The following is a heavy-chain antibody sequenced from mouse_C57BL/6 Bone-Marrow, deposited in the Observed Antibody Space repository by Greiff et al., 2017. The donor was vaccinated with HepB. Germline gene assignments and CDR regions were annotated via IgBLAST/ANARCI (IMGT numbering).Heavy chain of an antibody. CDR3: ATIYDGNYCSCFAY. CDR1: GYTFTSYW. Sequence: VQLQQPGAELAKPGASVKLSCKASGYTFTSYWMHWVKQRPGQGLEWIGYINPSSGYTKYNQKFKDKATLTADKSSSTAYMQLSSLTYGDSAVYYCATIYDGNYCSCFAYWGQGTLVTVSA. CDR2: INPSSGYT. D-gene: IGHD2-1*01. J-gene: IGHJ3*01. V-gene: IGHV1-7*01.